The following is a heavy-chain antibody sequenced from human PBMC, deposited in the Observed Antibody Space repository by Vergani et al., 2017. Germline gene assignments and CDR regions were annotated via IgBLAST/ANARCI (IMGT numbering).Heavy chain of an antibody. Sequence: EVQLLESGGGLVQPGGSLRLSCAASGFTFSNYAMSWVRQAPGKGLEWVSTISGSGGSTYYTDSVKGRFTISRDNSKNTLYLQMNSLRAEDTAVYYCARSSYYDFWSGYYTPGYYYYMDVWGKGTTVTVSS. CDR2: ISGSGGST. CDR3: ARSSYYDFWSGYYTPGYYYYMDV. D-gene: IGHD3-3*01. CDR1: GFTFSNYA. V-gene: IGHV3-23*01. J-gene: IGHJ6*03.